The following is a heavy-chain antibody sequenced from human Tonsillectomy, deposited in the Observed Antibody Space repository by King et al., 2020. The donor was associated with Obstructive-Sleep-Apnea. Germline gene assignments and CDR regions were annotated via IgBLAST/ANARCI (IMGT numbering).Heavy chain of an antibody. CDR3: AKVLTVRGVTPFYYYYGMDV. CDR2: ISYDGSDK. Sequence: QLVQSGGGVVQPGRSLRLSCAASGFTFSSYGMHWVRQAPGKGLEWVAVISYDGSDKYYADSVKGRFSISRDNSKNTLYLQMNSLRAEDTAVYYCAKVLTVRGVTPFYYYYGMDVWGQGTTVTVSS. V-gene: IGHV3-30*18. CDR1: GFTFSSYG. J-gene: IGHJ6*02. D-gene: IGHD3-10*01.